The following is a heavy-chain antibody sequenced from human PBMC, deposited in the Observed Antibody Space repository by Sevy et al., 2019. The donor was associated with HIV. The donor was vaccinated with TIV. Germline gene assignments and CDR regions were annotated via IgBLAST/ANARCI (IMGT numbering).Heavy chain of an antibody. CDR1: GFTFDDYA. CDR2: ISWNSGSI. V-gene: IGHV3-9*01. CDR3: AKELAVANYYGMDV. J-gene: IGHJ6*02. Sequence: GGSLRLSCAASGFTFDDYAMHWVRQAPGKGLEWVPGISWNSGSIGYADSVKGRFTISRDNAKNSLYLQMNSLRAEDTALYYCAKELAVANYYGMDVWGQGTTVTVSS. D-gene: IGHD6-19*01.